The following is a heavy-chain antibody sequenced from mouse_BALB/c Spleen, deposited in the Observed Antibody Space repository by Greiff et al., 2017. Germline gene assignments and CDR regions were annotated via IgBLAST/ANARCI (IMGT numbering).Heavy chain of an antibody. CDR1: GFTFSSYA. CDR3: ARDPLIYYDYGAY. J-gene: IGHJ3*01. D-gene: IGHD2-4*01. Sequence: EVKLVESGGGLVKPGGSLKLSCAASGFTFSSYAMSWVRQSPEKRLEWVAEISSGGSSTYYPDTVTGRFTISRDNAKNTLYLEMSSLRSEDTAMYYCARDPLIYYDYGAYWGQGTLVTVSA. V-gene: IGHV5-9-4*01. CDR2: ISSGGSST.